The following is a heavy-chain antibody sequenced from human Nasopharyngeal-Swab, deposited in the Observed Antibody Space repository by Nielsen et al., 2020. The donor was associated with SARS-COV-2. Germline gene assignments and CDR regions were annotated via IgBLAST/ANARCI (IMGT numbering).Heavy chain of an antibody. J-gene: IGHJ3*02. CDR3: ARVRGDYDSSGYYYHDGAFDI. CDR2: INSDGSST. D-gene: IGHD3-22*01. CDR1: GFTFSSYW. V-gene: IGHV3-74*01. Sequence: GESLKISCSASGFTFSSYWMHWVRQAPGKGLVWVSRINSDGSSTSYADPVKGRFTISRDNAKNTLYLQMNSLRAEGTAVYYCARVRGDYDSSGYYYHDGAFDIWGQGTMVTVSS.